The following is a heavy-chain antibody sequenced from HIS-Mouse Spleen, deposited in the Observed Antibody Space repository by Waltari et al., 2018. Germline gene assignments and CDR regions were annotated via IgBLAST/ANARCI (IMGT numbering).Heavy chain of an antibody. J-gene: IGHJ2*01. CDR2: IYYSGST. D-gene: IGHD6-13*01. CDR3: AREIPYSSSWYDWYFDL. Sequence: QLQLQESGPGLVKPSETLSLTAPASVAPISSSSYHWGWIRQSPGTGLEWIGSIYYSGSTYYNPSLKSRVTISVDTSKNQFSLKLSSVTAADTAVYYCAREIPYSSSWYDWYFDLWGRGTLVTVSS. CDR1: VAPISSSSYH. V-gene: IGHV4-39*07.